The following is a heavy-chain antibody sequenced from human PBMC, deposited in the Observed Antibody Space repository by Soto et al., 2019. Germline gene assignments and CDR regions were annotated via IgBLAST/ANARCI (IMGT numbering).Heavy chain of an antibody. D-gene: IGHD5-18*01. CDR2: IYHSGST. CDR1: GGSISSSNW. V-gene: IGHV4-4*02. CDR3: ARLSYGYVYLDY. J-gene: IGHJ4*02. Sequence: PSETLSLTCAVSGGSISSSNWWSWVRQPPGKGLEWIGEIYHSGSTNYNPSLKSRVTISVDKSKNQFSLKLSSVTAADTAVYYWARLSYGYVYLDYWGQGTLVTVSS.